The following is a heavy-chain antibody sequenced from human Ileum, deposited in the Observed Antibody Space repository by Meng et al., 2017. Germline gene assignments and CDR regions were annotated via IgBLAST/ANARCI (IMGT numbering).Heavy chain of an antibody. J-gene: IGHJ4*02. Sequence: GRRQESGPGLVEPSGTLSLPCTVSGGSISSSFYWSWVRQSPGKGLEWIGQIYLAGSPNYNPSLESRVTISVDKSKNQFSLRLTSVTAADTAIFYCVRHGGKYFDSWGQGTLVTVSS. CDR2: IYLAGSP. CDR1: GGSISSSFY. D-gene: IGHD2-15*01. CDR3: VRHGGKYFDS. V-gene: IGHV4-4*02.